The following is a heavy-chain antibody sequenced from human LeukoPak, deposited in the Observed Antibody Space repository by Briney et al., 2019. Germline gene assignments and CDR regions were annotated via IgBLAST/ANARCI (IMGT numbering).Heavy chain of an antibody. Sequence: PGGSLRLSCAASGFTFSSYGMHWVRQAPGKGLEWVAVILSDGSKEFYTDSVKGRFTISRDNSKNTLYLQMSSLRAEDTAVYYCAKDGPIAARPGDAFDIWGQGTMVTVSS. J-gene: IGHJ3*02. CDR2: ILSDGSKE. CDR3: AKDGPIAARPGDAFDI. CDR1: GFTFSSYG. D-gene: IGHD6-6*01. V-gene: IGHV3-30*02.